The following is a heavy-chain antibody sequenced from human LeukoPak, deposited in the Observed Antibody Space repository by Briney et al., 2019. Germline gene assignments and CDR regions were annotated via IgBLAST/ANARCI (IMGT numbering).Heavy chain of an antibody. J-gene: IGHJ5*02. Sequence: SETLSLTCTDSDGSISSTTDYWGWIRQPPGKGLEWMGSIFYSGTTYYNPSLKSRVTISVDTSKNQFSLKLTSVTAADTAVYYCARHVNTTTGAPIGWFDPWGQGTLVTVSS. CDR3: ARHVNTTTGAPIGWFDP. D-gene: IGHD2/OR15-2a*01. V-gene: IGHV4-39*01. CDR2: IFYSGTT. CDR1: DGSISSTTDY.